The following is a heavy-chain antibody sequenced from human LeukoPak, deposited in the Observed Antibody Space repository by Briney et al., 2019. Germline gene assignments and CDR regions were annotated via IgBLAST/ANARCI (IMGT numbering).Heavy chain of an antibody. Sequence: GGSLRLSCAASGFTFSSYAMHWVRQAPGKGQEWVAVISYDGSNKYYADSVKGRFTISRDNSKNTLYLQMNSLRAEDTAVYYCARDRDPYDFWSGILYFDYWGQGTLVTVSS. CDR2: ISYDGSNK. V-gene: IGHV3-30-3*01. J-gene: IGHJ4*02. D-gene: IGHD3-3*01. CDR3: ARDRDPYDFWSGILYFDY. CDR1: GFTFSSYA.